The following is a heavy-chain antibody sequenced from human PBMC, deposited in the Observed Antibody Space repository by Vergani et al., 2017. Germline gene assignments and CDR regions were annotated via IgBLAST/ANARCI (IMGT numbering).Heavy chain of an antibody. CDR2: VYASGTT. V-gene: IGHV4-61*02. CDR3: ASGKYYSDSTSHFRGRYFDV. D-gene: IGHD3-16*01. J-gene: IGHJ2*01. CDR1: GVSMQSGSFY. Sequence: QVQLHESGPGLVKPSETLSLICSVSGVSMQSGSFYWTWLRHTAERRLEWMGRVYASGTTNYNPSLNGRVTIFVDKSKNLLSLRLNSVTAADTAVYYCASGKYYSDSTSHFRGRYFDVWGRGTLVTVPS.